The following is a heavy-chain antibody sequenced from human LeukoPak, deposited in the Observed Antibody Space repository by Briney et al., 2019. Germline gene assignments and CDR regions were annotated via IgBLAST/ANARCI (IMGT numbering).Heavy chain of an antibody. CDR2: ISSSSSYI. Sequence: GGSLRLSCAASGFTFSSYSMNWVRQAPGKGLEWVSSISSSSSYIYYADSVEGRFTISRDNAKNSLYLQMNSLRAEDTAVYYCASRGSYSDFDYWGQGTLVTVSS. J-gene: IGHJ4*02. CDR3: ASRGSYSDFDY. D-gene: IGHD1-26*01. CDR1: GFTFSSYS. V-gene: IGHV3-21*01.